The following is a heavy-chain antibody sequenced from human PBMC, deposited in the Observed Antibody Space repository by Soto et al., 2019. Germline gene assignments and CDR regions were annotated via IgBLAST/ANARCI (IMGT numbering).Heavy chain of an antibody. V-gene: IGHV3-49*04. D-gene: IGHD3-22*01. CDR3: TRDYYDSSGYYYPFFPFDY. CDR2: IRSKAYGGTT. J-gene: IGHJ4*02. Sequence: HPGGSLRLSCTASGFTFGDYAMSWVRQAPGKGLEWVGFIRSKAYGGTTEYAASVKGRFTISRDDSKSIAYLQMNSLKTEDTAVYYCTRDYYDSSGYYYPFFPFDYWGQGTLVTVSS. CDR1: GFTFGDYA.